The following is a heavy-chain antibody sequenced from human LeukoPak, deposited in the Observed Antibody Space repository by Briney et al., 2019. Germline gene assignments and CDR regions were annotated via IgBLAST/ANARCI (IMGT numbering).Heavy chain of an antibody. CDR2: ISSSGSTI. J-gene: IGHJ4*02. CDR1: GFTFSSYE. CDR3: ARVGYGDYPLLY. D-gene: IGHD4-17*01. V-gene: IGHV3-48*03. Sequence: PPGGSLRLTCAASGFTFSSYEMNWVRQAPGKGLEWVSYISSSGSTIYYADSVKGRFTISRDNAKNSLYLQMNSLRAEDTAVYYCARVGYGDYPLLYWGQGTLVTVSS.